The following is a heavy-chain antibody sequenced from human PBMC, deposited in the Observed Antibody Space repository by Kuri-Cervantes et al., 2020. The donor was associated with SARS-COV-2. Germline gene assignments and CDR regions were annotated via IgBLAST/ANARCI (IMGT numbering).Heavy chain of an antibody. V-gene: IGHV3-30*07. Sequence: GESLKISCAASGFTFSNYAIHWVRQAPGKGLEWVALISYDGSDKNYADSVKGRFTISRDNSKNTLYLQMNSLRAEDTAVYYCARDTPSGTTNYWGQGTLVTVSS. J-gene: IGHJ4*02. CDR2: ISYDGSDK. D-gene: IGHD1-7*01. CDR3: ARDTPSGTTNY. CDR1: GFTFSNYA.